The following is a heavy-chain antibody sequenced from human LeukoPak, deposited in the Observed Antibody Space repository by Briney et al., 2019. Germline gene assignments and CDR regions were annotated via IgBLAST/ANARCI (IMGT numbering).Heavy chain of an antibody. J-gene: IGHJ4*02. V-gene: IGHV3-15*01. Sequence: GGSLRLSCAASGFTFSNAWMSWVRQAPGKGLEWVGRIKSKTDGGTRDYAAPVKGRFTISRDDSKNTLYLQMNSLKTEDTAVYYCTTGYGDYPFDYWGQGTLVTVSS. CDR1: GFTFSNAW. CDR3: TTGYGDYPFDY. CDR2: IKSKTDGGTR. D-gene: IGHD4-17*01.